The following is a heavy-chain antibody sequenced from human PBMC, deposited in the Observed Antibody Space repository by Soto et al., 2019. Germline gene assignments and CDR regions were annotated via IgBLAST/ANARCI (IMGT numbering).Heavy chain of an antibody. CDR2: ISGSGGST. CDR3: AKDLKSGYYYGMDV. CDR1: GFTFSSYA. J-gene: IGHJ6*02. V-gene: IGHV3-23*01. Sequence: GGSLRLSCAASGFTFSSYAMSWVRQAPGKGLEWVSAISGSGGSTYYADSVKGRFTISRDNSKNTLYLQMNSLRAEDTAVYYCAKDLKSGYYYGMDVWGQGTTVTVSS.